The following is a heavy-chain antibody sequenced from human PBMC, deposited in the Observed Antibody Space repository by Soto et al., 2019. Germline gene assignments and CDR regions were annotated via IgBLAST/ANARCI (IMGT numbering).Heavy chain of an antibody. Sequence: GGSLRLSCAASGFTVSSNYMSWVRQAPGKGLEWVSVIYSGGSTYYADSVKGRFTISRDNSKNTLYLQMSSLRAEDTAVYYCARDRVESGYPEYFQXWGQGTLVTVSS. CDR3: ARDRVESGYPEYFQX. J-gene: IGHJ1*01. D-gene: IGHD3-22*01. V-gene: IGHV3-53*01. CDR1: GFTVSSNY. CDR2: IYSGGST.